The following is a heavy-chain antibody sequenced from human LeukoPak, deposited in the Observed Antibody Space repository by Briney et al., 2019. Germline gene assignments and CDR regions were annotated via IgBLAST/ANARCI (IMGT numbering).Heavy chain of an antibody. CDR2: IYYTGST. J-gene: IGHJ6*03. Sequence: PSETLSLTCTVSGDSISSSNCYWGWIRQPPGKGLEWIGNIYYTGSTYYNPSLKSRVTISVDTSKNQFSLKLSAVTAADTAVYYCSSVRRGFGESSKYYSYYYMDVWGNGTTVTISS. D-gene: IGHD3-10*01. CDR3: SSVRRGFGESSKYYSYYYMDV. V-gene: IGHV4-39*01. CDR1: GDSISSSNCY.